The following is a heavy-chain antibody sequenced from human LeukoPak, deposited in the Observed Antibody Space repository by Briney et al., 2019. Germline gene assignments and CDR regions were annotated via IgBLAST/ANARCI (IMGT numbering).Heavy chain of an antibody. Sequence: PGGSLRLSCTASGFNFAAHAMHWVRQAPGKGLEWVSGLNWRRGSIGYADSVKGRFTISRDNAKNSLYLEMNSLRPEDTAFYYCAKELATYYFDSWGQGTLVAVSS. J-gene: IGHJ4*02. D-gene: IGHD5-12*01. CDR3: AKELATYYFDS. CDR1: GFNFAAHA. CDR2: LNWRRGSI. V-gene: IGHV3-9*01.